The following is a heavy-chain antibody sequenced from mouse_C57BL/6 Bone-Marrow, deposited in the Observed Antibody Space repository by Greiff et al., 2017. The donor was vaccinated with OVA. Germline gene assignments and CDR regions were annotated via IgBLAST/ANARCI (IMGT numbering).Heavy chain of an antibody. CDR1: GYPFTSYT. CDR2: INPSSGYT. CDR3: APYVRFYYAMDY. D-gene: IGHD2-14*01. V-gene: IGHV1-4*01. J-gene: IGHJ4*01. Sequence: QVQLKESGAELARPGASVKMSCKASGYPFTSYTMHWVKQRPGQGLEWIGYINPSSGYTKYNQKFKDKATLTADKSSSTAYMQLSSLTSEDSAVYYCAPYVRFYYAMDYWGQGTSVTVSS.